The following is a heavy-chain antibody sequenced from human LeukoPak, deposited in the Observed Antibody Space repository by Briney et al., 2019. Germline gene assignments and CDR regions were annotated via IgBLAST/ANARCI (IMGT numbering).Heavy chain of an antibody. V-gene: IGHV4-38-2*02. D-gene: IGHD2-21*01. CDR3: ARAPVVAALDH. J-gene: IGHJ4*02. CDR1: AFSISSGYY. Sequence: PSETPSLTCNVSAFSISSGYYWGWIRQPPGKGLEWIGSLYHSGITYFNPSLRSRVTISADTSKNQFSLKLSSVTAADTAVYYCARAPVVAALDHWGQGTLVTVSS. CDR2: LYHSGIT.